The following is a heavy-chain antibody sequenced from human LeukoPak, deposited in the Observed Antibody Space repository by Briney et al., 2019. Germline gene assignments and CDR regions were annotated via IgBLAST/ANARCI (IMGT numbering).Heavy chain of an antibody. V-gene: IGHV6-1*01. CDR1: GDSVSSNSAA. D-gene: IGHD6-13*01. CDR2: TYYRSKWYN. CDR3: ARDLRVAAAARGWFDP. Sequence: SQTLSLTCAISGDSVSSNSAAWNWIRQSPSRGLEWLGRTYYRSKWYNDYAVSVKSRITINPDTSKNQFSLQLNSVTPEDTAVYYCARDLRVAAAARGWFDPWGQGTLVTVSS. J-gene: IGHJ5*02.